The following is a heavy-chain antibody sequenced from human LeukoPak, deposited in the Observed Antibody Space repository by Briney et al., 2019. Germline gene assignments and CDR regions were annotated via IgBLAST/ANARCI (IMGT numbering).Heavy chain of an antibody. CDR1: GGSISSYY. J-gene: IGHJ3*02. Sequence: SETLSLTCTVSGGSISSYYWSWIRQPPGNGLEWIGYIYYSGSTNYNPSLKSRVTISVDTSKNQFSLKLSSVTAADTAVYYCARGSGDSSGYYNPAFDIWGQGTMVTVSS. V-gene: IGHV4-59*01. CDR3: ARGSGDSSGYYNPAFDI. D-gene: IGHD3-22*01. CDR2: IYYSGST.